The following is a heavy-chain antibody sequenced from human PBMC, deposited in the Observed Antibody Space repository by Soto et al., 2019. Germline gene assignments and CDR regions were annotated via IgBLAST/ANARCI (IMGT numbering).Heavy chain of an antibody. CDR2: IYYSGST. Sequence: TSETLSLTCTVSGGSISSGGYYWSWIRQHPGKGLEWIGYIYYSGSTYYNPSLKSRVTISVDTSKNQFSLKLSSVTAADTAVYYCARGPYYYGMDVWGQGTTVTVSS. CDR3: ARGPYYYGMDV. CDR1: GGSISSGGYY. J-gene: IGHJ6*02. V-gene: IGHV4-31*03.